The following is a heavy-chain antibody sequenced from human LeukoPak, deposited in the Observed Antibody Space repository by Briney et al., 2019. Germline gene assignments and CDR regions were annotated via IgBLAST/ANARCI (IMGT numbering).Heavy chain of an antibody. CDR3: AREAAVGATPNYFDY. V-gene: IGHV4-34*01. CDR2: IYYSGST. J-gene: IGHJ4*02. D-gene: IGHD1-26*01. Sequence: SETLSLTCAVYGGSFSGYYWSWIRQPPGKGLEWIGSIYYSGSTYYNPSLKSRVTISVDTSKNQFSLKLSSVTAADTAVYYCAREAAVGATPNYFDYWGQGTLVTVSS. CDR1: GGSFSGYY.